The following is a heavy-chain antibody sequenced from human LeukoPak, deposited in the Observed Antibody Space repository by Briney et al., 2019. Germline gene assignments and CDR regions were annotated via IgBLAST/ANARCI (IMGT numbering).Heavy chain of an antibody. CDR2: INQDGSKK. Sequence: PGGSLRLSCGGSGFTFDSFWMSWVRQAPEMGLEWVANINQDGSKKYYVESVKGRFTISRDNAKNSLYLQMNSLRAEDTAVYYCATFLAIVTARDSLYFQHWGQGTLVTVSS. V-gene: IGHV3-7*03. J-gene: IGHJ1*01. CDR3: ATFLAIVTARDSLYFQH. CDR1: GFTFDSFW. D-gene: IGHD3-3*02.